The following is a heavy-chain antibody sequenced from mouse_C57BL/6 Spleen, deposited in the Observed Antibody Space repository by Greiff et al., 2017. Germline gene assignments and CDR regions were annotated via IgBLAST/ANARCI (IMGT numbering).Heavy chain of an antibody. D-gene: IGHD1-1*01. CDR2: IDPETGGT. Sequence: QVQLKQSGAELVRPGASVTLSCKASGYTFTDYEMHWVKQTPVHGLEWIGAIDPETGGTAYNQKFKGKAILTADKSSSTAYMELRSLTSEDSAVYYCTRTHPDYYCKGDFWGPGTTLTVSS. J-gene: IGHJ2*01. CDR3: TRTHPDYYCKGDF. V-gene: IGHV1-15*01. CDR1: GYTFTDYE.